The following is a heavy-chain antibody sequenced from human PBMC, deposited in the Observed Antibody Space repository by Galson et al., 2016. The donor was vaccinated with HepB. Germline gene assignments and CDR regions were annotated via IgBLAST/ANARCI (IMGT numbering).Heavy chain of an antibody. J-gene: IGHJ3*01. Sequence: SVKVSCKASGYNFNDYAIYWVRQAPGHGLEWLEWMGWINAATGNTRYSQKFHHRVTFTRDPSASTAHMELSSLTFEDTAVYYCARLCGGDCARDALDVWGKGTMVTASS. V-gene: IGHV1-3*01. D-gene: IGHD2-21*02. CDR1: GYNFNDYA. CDR2: INAATGNT. CDR3: ARLCGGDCARDALDV.